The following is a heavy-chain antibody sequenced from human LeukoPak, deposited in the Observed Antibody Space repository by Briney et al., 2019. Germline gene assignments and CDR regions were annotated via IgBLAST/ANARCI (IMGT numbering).Heavy chain of an antibody. J-gene: IGHJ3*02. CDR3: AKDGYGFDSSGYRLRDAFDI. D-gene: IGHD3-22*01. V-gene: IGHV3-21*04. CDR2: ISSSSYI. CDR1: GFTFSSYS. Sequence: GGSLRLSCAASGFTFSSYSMNWVRQAPGKGLEWFSSISSSSYIYYAHSVKGRFTISRDNAKNSLYLQMHSLRAEDTAVYYCAKDGYGFDSSGYRLRDAFDIWGQGTMVTVSS.